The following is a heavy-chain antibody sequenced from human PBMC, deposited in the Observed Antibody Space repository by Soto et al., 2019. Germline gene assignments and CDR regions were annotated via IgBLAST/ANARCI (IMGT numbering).Heavy chain of an antibody. CDR2: IKQHGSEK. V-gene: IGHV3-7*01. CDR1: GFIFSSYW. CDR3: ARRDDIAAGTTIFDH. D-gene: IGHD6-13*01. J-gene: IGHJ4*02. Sequence: GGSLRLSCAASGFIFSSYWMSWVRQAPGKGLEWVANIKQHGSEKYYVDSVKGRFTISRDNAKNSLYLQMNSLRAEDTAVYYCARRDDIAAGTTIFDHWGQGPLVTVSS.